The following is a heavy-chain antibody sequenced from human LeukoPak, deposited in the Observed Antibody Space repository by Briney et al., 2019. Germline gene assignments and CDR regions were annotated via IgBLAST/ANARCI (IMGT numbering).Heavy chain of an antibody. V-gene: IGHV3-9*01. CDR3: VKKVGGDAPFDS. J-gene: IGHJ4*02. CDR2: ISRDSGTM. Sequence: GGSLRLSCAASGFAFDTFAMHWVRQTPGKGLEWVSGISRDSGTMIYVDSVKGRFTISRDNIRNSLSLQMNSLRAEDTAFYFCVKKVGGDAPFDSWGQGTLVTVSS. CDR1: GFAFDTFA. D-gene: IGHD2-21*01.